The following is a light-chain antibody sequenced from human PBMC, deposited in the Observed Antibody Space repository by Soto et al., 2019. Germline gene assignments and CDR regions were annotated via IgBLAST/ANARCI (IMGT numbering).Light chain of an antibody. CDR1: QSINSN. Sequence: EIVMTQSPATLSVSPGERATRSCRASQSINSNLAWYQQKPGQAPRLLIYGASTRATGIPARFSGSGSGTEFTLTINSLQSEDFAVYYCQQYNNWRTFGQGTKVDIK. CDR2: GAS. CDR3: QQYNNWRT. V-gene: IGKV3-15*01. J-gene: IGKJ1*01.